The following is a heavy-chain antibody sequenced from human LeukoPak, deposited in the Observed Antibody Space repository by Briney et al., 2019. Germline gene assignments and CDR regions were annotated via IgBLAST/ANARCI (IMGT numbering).Heavy chain of an antibody. D-gene: IGHD2-21*01. Sequence: PGGSLRLSCAASGFSFGSHPMNWVGQAPGKGLEWGSGITGSGDYTYHIDSVQGRFTISRDNSKNMLFLKMNSLRAEDTAVYYCARGVMAARLYYFDYWGRGILVTVSS. V-gene: IGHV3-23*01. J-gene: IGHJ4*02. CDR2: ITGSGDYT. CDR3: ARGVMAARLYYFDY. CDR1: GFSFGSHP.